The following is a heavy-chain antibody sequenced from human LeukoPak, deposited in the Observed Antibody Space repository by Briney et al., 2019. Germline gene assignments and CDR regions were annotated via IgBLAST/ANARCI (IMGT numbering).Heavy chain of an antibody. D-gene: IGHD3-10*01. CDR3: ARAYGSGSYTLLFFDY. J-gene: IGHJ4*02. Sequence: ASVEVSCKASGYTFTSYYMHWVRQAPGQGLEWMGIINPSGGSTSYAQKFLGRVTMTRDTSTSTVYMELSSLRSEDTAVYYCARAYGSGSYTLLFFDYWGQGTLVTVSS. CDR2: INPSGGST. V-gene: IGHV1-46*01. CDR1: GYTFTSYY.